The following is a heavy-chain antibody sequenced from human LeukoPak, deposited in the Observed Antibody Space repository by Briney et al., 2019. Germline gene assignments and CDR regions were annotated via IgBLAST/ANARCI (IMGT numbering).Heavy chain of an antibody. J-gene: IGHJ4*02. CDR2: ISYDGSNK. D-gene: IGHD3-9*01. CDR3: AKEARFDWLCTY. CDR1: GFTFSSYG. V-gene: IGHV3-30*18. Sequence: GGSLRLSCAASGFTFSSYGMHWVRQAPGKGLEWVAVISYDGSNKYYADSVKGRFTISRDNSKNTLYLQMNRLRAEDTAVYYCAKEARFDWLCTYWGQGTLVTVSS.